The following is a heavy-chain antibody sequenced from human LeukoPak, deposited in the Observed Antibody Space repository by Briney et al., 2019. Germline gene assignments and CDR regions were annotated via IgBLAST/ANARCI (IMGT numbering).Heavy chain of an antibody. J-gene: IGHJ4*02. D-gene: IGHD3-9*01. CDR3: ARQQAEYFDWLEGSYFDY. CDR2: IYHSGST. V-gene: IGHV4-38-2*02. Sequence: PSETLSLTCTVSGYSISSGYYWGWIRQPPGKGLEWIGSIYHSGSTYYNPSLKSRVTISVDTSKNQFSLKLSSVTAADTAVYYCARQQAEYFDWLEGSYFDYWGQGTLVTVSS. CDR1: GYSISSGYY.